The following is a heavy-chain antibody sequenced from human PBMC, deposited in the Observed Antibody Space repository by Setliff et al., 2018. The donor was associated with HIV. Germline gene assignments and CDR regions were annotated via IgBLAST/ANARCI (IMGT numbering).Heavy chain of an antibody. J-gene: IGHJ5*02. D-gene: IGHD3-10*01. V-gene: IGHV1-69*05. CDR1: GGTFSSYA. CDR3: ARVYGSGSYGWFDP. CDR2: IIPIFGTA. Sequence: GASVKVSCKASGGTFSSYAISWVRQAPGQRLEWMGGIIPIFGTANYAQKFQGRVTITTDESTSTAYMELSSLRSEDTAVYYCARVYGSGSYGWFDPWGQGTLVTVSS.